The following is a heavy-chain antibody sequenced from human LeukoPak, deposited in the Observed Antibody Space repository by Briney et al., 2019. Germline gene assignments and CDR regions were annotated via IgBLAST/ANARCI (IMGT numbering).Heavy chain of an antibody. CDR3: ARGTNDVWFGELSRGRFFDY. CDR1: GGSFSGYY. Sequence: SETLSLTCAVYGGSFSGYYWSWIRQPPGKGLEWIGEINHSGSTNYNPSLKSRVTISVDTSKNQFSLKLSSVTAADTAVYYCARGTNDVWFGELSRGRFFDYWGQGTLVTVS. J-gene: IGHJ4*02. V-gene: IGHV4-34*01. CDR2: INHSGST. D-gene: IGHD3-10*01.